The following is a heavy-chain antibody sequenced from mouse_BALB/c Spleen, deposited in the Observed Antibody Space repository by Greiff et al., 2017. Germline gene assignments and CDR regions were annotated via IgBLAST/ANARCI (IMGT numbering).Heavy chain of an antibody. CDR1: GYSFTSYW. CDR2: IYPGNSDT. Sequence: EVQLQQSGTVLARPGASVKMSCKASGYSFTSYWMHWVKQRPGQCLEWIGAIYPGNSDTSYNQKFKGKAKLTAVTSASTAYMELSSLTNEDSAVYYCTRTLYDGFPFDYWGQGTTLTVSS. V-gene: IGHV1-5*01. J-gene: IGHJ2*01. D-gene: IGHD2-3*01. CDR3: TRTLYDGFPFDY.